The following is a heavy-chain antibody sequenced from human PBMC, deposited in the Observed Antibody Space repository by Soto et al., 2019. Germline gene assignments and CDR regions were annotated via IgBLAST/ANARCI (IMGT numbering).Heavy chain of an antibody. CDR1: GGTFSSYA. J-gene: IGHJ6*02. D-gene: IGHD3-3*01. CDR2: IIPIFGTA. CDR3: ARLFGVVQLYYYYGMDV. V-gene: IGHV1-69*12. Sequence: QVQLVQSGAEVKKPGSSVKVSCKASGGTFSSYAISWVRQAPGQGLEWMGGIIPIFGTANYAQKFQGRVTITADESTSTAYMELSSLRSEDTAVYYCARLFGVVQLYYYYGMDVWGQGTTVTVSS.